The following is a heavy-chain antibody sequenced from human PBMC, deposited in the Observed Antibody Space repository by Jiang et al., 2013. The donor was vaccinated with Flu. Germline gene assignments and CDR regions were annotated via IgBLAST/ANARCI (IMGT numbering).Heavy chain of an antibody. J-gene: IGHJ1*01. CDR3: ARRPHRIRGYRLLQH. CDR1: GFTFSSYW. CDR2: IKQDESEK. V-gene: IGHV3-7*03. D-gene: IGHD5-12*01. Sequence: VQLLESGGGLVQPGGSLRLSCAASGFTFSSYWMSWVRQAPGKGLEWVANIKQDESEKYYVDSVKGRFTISRDNAKDSLYLQMNGLRAEDTAVYYCARRPHRIRGYRLLQHWGQGTLVHRLL.